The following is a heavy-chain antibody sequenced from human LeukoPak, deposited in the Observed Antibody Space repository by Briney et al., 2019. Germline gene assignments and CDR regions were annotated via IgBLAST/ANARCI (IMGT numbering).Heavy chain of an antibody. CDR1: GGSFSVYY. J-gene: IGHJ2*01. CDR2: INHSGST. Sequence: SETLSLTCAVYGGSFSVYYWSWIRQPPGKGPEWIGEINHSGSTNYNPSLKSRVTISVDTSKNQFSLKLSSVTAADTAVYYCARDRQWLVRGWYFDLWAVAPWSLSP. D-gene: IGHD6-19*01. V-gene: IGHV4-34*01. CDR3: ARDRQWLVRGWYFDL.